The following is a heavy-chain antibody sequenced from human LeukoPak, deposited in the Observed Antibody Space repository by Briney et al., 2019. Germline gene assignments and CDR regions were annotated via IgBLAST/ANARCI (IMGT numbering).Heavy chain of an antibody. J-gene: IGHJ4*02. D-gene: IGHD3-22*01. CDR2: ISGSGGST. CDR1: GFTFSSYA. V-gene: IGHV3-23*01. CDR3: AKDYYDSRGYDY. Sequence: GGSLRLSCAASGFTFSSYAMSWVRQAPGKGPEWVSAISGSGGSTYYADSVKGRFTISRDNSKNTLYLQMNSLRAEDTAVYYCAKDYYDSRGYDYWGQGTLVTVSS.